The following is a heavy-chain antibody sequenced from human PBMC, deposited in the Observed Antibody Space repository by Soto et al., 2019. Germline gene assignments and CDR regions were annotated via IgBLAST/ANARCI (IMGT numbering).Heavy chain of an antibody. V-gene: IGHV2-5*02. Sequence: QITLKESGLTLVKPTQTLTLTCTFSGFSLSTSGVGVGWIRQPPGKALEWLALIYWDDDKRYSPSLKSRLTITKDTSKNQVVLTMTNMDPVDTATYYCARTYYYDSSGYWADFDYWGQGTLVTVSS. CDR1: GFSLSTSGVG. CDR3: ARTYYYDSSGYWADFDY. J-gene: IGHJ4*02. CDR2: IYWDDDK. D-gene: IGHD3-22*01.